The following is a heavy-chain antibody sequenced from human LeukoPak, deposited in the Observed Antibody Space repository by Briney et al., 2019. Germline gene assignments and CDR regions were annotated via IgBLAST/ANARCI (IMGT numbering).Heavy chain of an antibody. CDR1: GGSISSSSYY. V-gene: IGHV4-39*07. J-gene: IGHJ4*02. CDR3: ARVGAVVPAAPLYALDY. D-gene: IGHD2-2*01. Sequence: RSSETLSLTCTVSGGSISSSSYYWGWLRQPPGKGLEWIGEINHSGSTNYNPSLKSRVTISVDTSKNQFSLKLSSVTAADTAVYYCARVGAVVPAAPLYALDYWGQGTLVTVSS. CDR2: INHSGST.